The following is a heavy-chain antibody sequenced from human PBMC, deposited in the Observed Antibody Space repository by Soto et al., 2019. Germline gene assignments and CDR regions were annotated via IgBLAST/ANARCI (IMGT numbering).Heavy chain of an antibody. J-gene: IGHJ6*02. Sequence: PSETLSLTCAVYGGSFSGYYWSWIRQPPGKGLEWIGEINHSGSTNYNPSLKSRVTISVDTSKNQFSLKLSSVTAADTAVYYCARVAWLVRRVTGDDYYYGMDVWGQGTTVTVSS. CDR3: ARVAWLVRRVTGDDYYYGMDV. V-gene: IGHV4-34*01. CDR1: GGSFSGYY. D-gene: IGHD6-19*01. CDR2: INHSGST.